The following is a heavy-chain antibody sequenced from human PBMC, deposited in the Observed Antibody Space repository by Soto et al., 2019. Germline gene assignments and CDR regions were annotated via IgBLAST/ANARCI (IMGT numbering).Heavy chain of an antibody. CDR2: IYHSGST. CDR3: AAGGGLLRYY. Sequence: SETLSLTCAVSGGSISSGGYSWSWIRQPPGKGLEWIGYIYHSGSTYYNPSLKSRVTISVDRSKNQFSLKLSSVTAADTAVYNCAAGGGLLRYYWGQGTLVTVSS. D-gene: IGHD1-26*01. V-gene: IGHV4-30-2*01. J-gene: IGHJ4*02. CDR1: GGSISSGGYS.